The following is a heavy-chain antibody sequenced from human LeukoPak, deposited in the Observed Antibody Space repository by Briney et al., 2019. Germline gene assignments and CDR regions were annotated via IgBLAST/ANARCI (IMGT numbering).Heavy chain of an antibody. Sequence: PGGSLRLSCAASGFTFTNYAMTWVRQAPGKGLEWVSGIGGSGSSTYYADSVKGRFTISRDNSKNTLYLQMNSLRAEDTAVYYCAKAQKTSVVVIPPFDYWGQGTLVTVSS. D-gene: IGHD3-22*01. CDR3: AKAQKTSVVVIPPFDY. CDR1: GFTFTNYA. V-gene: IGHV3-23*01. CDR2: IGGSGSST. J-gene: IGHJ4*02.